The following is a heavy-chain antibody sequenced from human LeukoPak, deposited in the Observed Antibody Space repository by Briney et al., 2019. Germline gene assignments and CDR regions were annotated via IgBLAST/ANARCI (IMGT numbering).Heavy chain of an antibody. D-gene: IGHD1-26*01. Sequence: SETLSLTCTVSGISITSGDYYWTWIRQPPGKGLEWVAYMHHTGNTYYNSSLQSRLTISVDTSKNQFSLKLTFVTAADTAMYYCTRHLSGSSWFDPWDQGTLVTVSS. CDR3: TRHLSGSSWFDP. CDR2: MHHTGNT. CDR1: GISITSGDYY. V-gene: IGHV4-30-4*08. J-gene: IGHJ5*02.